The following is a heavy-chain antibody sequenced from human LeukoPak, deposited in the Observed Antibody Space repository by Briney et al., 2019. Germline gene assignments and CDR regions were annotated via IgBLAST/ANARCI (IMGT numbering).Heavy chain of an antibody. J-gene: IGHJ4*02. CDR2: IYSGGST. CDR1: GFSVSANY. CDR3: ARASLTVTPLFDY. V-gene: IGHV3-53*05. D-gene: IGHD4-17*01. Sequence: PGGSLRLSCAAYGFSVSANYMSWVRQAPGKGLEGASVIYSGGSTYYADSVKGRFTISRDNSKNTLYLQMNSLRSEDTAVYYCARASLTVTPLFDYWGQGTLVTVSS.